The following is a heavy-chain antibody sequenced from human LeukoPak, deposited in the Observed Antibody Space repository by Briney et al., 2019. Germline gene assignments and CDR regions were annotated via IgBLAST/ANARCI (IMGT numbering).Heavy chain of an antibody. CDR3: VRTYCTTTSCYRDTSDI. CDR1: GGSISSYY. Sequence: SETLSLTCTVSGGSISSYYWSWIRQSAGKGLEWIGRIYTSGSTKYSPSLESRVTMSVDTSKNQFSLKLRSVTAADTAVYYCVRTYCTTTSCYRDTSDIWGQGTMVTVSS. D-gene: IGHD2-2*01. CDR2: IYTSGST. V-gene: IGHV4-4*07. J-gene: IGHJ3*02.